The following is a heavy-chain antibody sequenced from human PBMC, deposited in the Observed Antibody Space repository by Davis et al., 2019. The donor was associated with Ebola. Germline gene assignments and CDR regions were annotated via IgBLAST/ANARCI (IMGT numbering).Heavy chain of an antibody. Sequence: GESLKISCKGSGFTFTNYWIGWVRQMPGKGLEWMGIIYPDDSDTNYSPSFQGHVTISADKSISTAYLQWSSLKASDTAMYYCARHCISTSCYGGYYYYGMDVWGQGTTVTVPS. J-gene: IGHJ6*02. CDR1: GFTFTNYW. D-gene: IGHD2-2*01. CDR2: IYPDDSDT. CDR3: ARHCISTSCYGGYYYYGMDV. V-gene: IGHV5-51*01.